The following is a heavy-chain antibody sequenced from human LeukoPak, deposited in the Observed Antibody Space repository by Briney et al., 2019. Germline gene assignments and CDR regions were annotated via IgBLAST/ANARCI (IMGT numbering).Heavy chain of an antibody. Sequence: GGSLRLSCAVSGFTFGDYAMHWVRQAPGKGLGWVSGISWNSGDIGYADSVKGRFTISRDNSKNTLYLQMNSLRAEDTAVYYCARPGYCSSTSCESSYYYYGMDVWGQGTTVTVSS. CDR2: ISWNSGDI. J-gene: IGHJ6*02. CDR1: GFTFGDYA. CDR3: ARPGYCSSTSCESSYYYYGMDV. V-gene: IGHV3-9*01. D-gene: IGHD2-2*03.